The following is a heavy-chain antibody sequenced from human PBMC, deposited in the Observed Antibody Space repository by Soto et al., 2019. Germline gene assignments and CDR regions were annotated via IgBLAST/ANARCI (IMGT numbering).Heavy chain of an antibody. CDR1: GYTLTELS. D-gene: IGHD6-19*01. V-gene: IGHV1-24*01. Sequence: ASVKVSCKVSGYTLTELSMHWVRQDPGKGLEWMGGFDPEDGETIYAQKFQGRVTMTEDTSTDTAYMELSSLRSEDTAVYYCATDLSPYSSGWFAYWGQGTLVTVSS. CDR2: FDPEDGET. J-gene: IGHJ4*02. CDR3: ATDLSPYSSGWFAY.